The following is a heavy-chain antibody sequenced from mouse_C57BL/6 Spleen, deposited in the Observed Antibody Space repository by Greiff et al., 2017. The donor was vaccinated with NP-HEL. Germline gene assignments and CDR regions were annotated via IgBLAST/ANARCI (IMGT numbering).Heavy chain of an antibody. V-gene: IGHV1-81*01. D-gene: IGHD4-1*01. J-gene: IGHJ4*01. Sequence: VKLQESGAELARPGASVKLSCKASGYTFTSYGISWVKQRTGQGLEWIGEIYPRSGNTYYNEKFKGKATLTADKSSSTAYMELRSLTSEDSAVYFCARVELGRAMDYWGQGTSVTVSS. CDR1: GYTFTSYG. CDR2: IYPRSGNT. CDR3: ARVELGRAMDY.